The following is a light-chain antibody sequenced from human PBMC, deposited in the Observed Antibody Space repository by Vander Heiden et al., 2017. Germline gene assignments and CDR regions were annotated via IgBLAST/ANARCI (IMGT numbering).Light chain of an antibody. CDR2: DDD. V-gene: IGLV3-9*01. J-gene: IGLJ3*02. Sequence: SYQLTQPLPLSVARGQTATITCEGNDIGSRHVHWYQRKPGQAPVLVIYDDDYRPSGIPERFSGSNSGNTATLTISRAQAGDEADYFCQVRDSSTNWVFGGGTKMTVL. CDR3: QVRDSSTNWV. CDR1: DIGSRH.